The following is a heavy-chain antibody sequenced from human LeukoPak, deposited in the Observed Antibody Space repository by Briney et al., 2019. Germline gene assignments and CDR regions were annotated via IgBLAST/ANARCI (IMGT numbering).Heavy chain of an antibody. Sequence: SETLSLTCAVYGGSFSGYYWSWIRQPPGKGLEWIGEINHSGGTNYNPSLKSRVTISVDTSKNQFSLKLSSVTAADTAVYYCARGQTYYYDSSGYYYGYWGQGTLVTVSS. V-gene: IGHV4-34*01. CDR1: GGSFSGYY. D-gene: IGHD3-22*01. CDR3: ARGQTYYYDSSGYYYGY. J-gene: IGHJ4*02. CDR2: INHSGGT.